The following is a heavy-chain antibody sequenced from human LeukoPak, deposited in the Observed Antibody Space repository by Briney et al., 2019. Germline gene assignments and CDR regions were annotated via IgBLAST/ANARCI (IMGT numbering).Heavy chain of an antibody. CDR1: GFTFSTYW. Sequence: GGSLRLSCAASGFTFSTYWMNWVRQAPGKGLEWVANIRPDGSEKLYVDSVKGRFTISRDNAKNSLYLQMNSLRAEDTAVYYCAREHRSFHYWGQEPWSPSPQ. CDR2: IRPDGSEK. D-gene: IGHD2-21*01. J-gene: IGHJ4*01. CDR3: AREHRSFHY. V-gene: IGHV3-7*01.